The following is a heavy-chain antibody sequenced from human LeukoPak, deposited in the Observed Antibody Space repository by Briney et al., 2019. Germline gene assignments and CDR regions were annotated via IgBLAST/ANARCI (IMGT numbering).Heavy chain of an antibody. CDR1: GGSFSSYY. Sequence: PSETPSLTCTVSGGSFSSYYWSWLRQPPGKGLEWIGYIYYSGSTDYNPSLKSRVTISVETSKNQFSLNLSSVTAADTAVYYCARGRLARSPYFDYWGQGTLVTVSS. J-gene: IGHJ4*02. V-gene: IGHV4-59*01. D-gene: IGHD6-19*01. CDR3: ARGRLARSPYFDY. CDR2: IYYSGST.